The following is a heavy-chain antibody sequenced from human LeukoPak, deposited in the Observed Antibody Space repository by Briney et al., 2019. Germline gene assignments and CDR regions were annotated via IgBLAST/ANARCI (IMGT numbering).Heavy chain of an antibody. Sequence: GGSLRLSCAASGFTFSSYSMNWVRQAPGKGLEWVSSISSSSSYIYYADSVKGRFTISRDNAKNSLYLQMNSLRAEDTAVYYCARDRGIGYCSSTSCFGFDYWGQGTLVTVSS. V-gene: IGHV3-21*01. CDR1: GFTFSSYS. CDR3: ARDRGIGYCSSTSCFGFDY. CDR2: ISSSSSYI. J-gene: IGHJ4*02. D-gene: IGHD2-2*01.